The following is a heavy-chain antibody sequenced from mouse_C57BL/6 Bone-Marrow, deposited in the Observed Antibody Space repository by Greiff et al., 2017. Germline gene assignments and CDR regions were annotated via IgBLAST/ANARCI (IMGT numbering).Heavy chain of an antibody. CDR3: ARWGNHYYGSKAADY. Sequence: VQLVESGAELVKPGASVKISCKASGYAFSSYWMNWVKQRPGKGLEWIGQIYPGDGDTNYNGKFKGKATLTADKSSSTAYMQLSSLTSEDSAVYFCARWGNHYYGSKAADYWGQGTTLTVSS. V-gene: IGHV1-80*01. CDR2: IYPGDGDT. D-gene: IGHD1-1*01. CDR1: GYAFSSYW. J-gene: IGHJ2*01.